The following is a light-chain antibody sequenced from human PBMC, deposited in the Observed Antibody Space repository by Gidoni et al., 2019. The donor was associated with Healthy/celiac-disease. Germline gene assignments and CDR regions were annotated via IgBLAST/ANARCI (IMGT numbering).Light chain of an antibody. CDR1: SSDVGGYNY. CDR2: DVS. CDR3: SSYTSSSTVV. Sequence: QSPLTQPASVSGSPGQSITISCTGTSSDVGGYNYVSWYQQHPGKAPKLMIYDVSNRPSEVSNRFSGSKSGNTASLTISGLQAEDEADYYCSSYTSSSTVVFGGGTKLTVL. V-gene: IGLV2-14*01. J-gene: IGLJ2*01.